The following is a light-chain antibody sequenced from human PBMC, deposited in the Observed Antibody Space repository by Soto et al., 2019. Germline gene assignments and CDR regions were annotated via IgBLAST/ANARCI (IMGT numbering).Light chain of an antibody. CDR3: QQDNNRPPWT. Sequence: MTRCRASLSASAGERVAHCSRVSQSVSNNLAWYQHKPGQAPSLLIYGASTRATGIPARFSGSESGTEFTLTITSLQSEDCALYYCQQDNNRPPWTSRQGTKVEIK. CDR1: QSVSNN. J-gene: IGKJ1*01. CDR2: GAS. V-gene: IGKV3-15*01.